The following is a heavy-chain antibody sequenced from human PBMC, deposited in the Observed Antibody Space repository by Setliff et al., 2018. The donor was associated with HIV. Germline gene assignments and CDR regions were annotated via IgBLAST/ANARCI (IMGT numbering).Heavy chain of an antibody. CDR3: ARGRRNEWELLLLAFDM. Sequence: LSLTCAVYAGSFSGYYWSWIRQPSGKGLEWIGEINHSGSTNYNPSLKSRVTISVDTSKNQFSLKLSSVTAADTAVYYCARGRRNEWELLLLAFDMWGQGTMVT. CDR2: INHSGST. CDR1: AGSFSGYY. V-gene: IGHV4-34*01. J-gene: IGHJ3*02. D-gene: IGHD1-26*01.